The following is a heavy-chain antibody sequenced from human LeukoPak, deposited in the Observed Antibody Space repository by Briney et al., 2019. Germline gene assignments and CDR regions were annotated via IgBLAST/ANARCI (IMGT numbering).Heavy chain of an antibody. Sequence: TSSETLSLTCTVSGGSISSYYWSWIRQPPGKGLEWIGYIYYSGSTNYNPSLKSRVTISVDTSKNQFSLKLSSVTAADTAIYYCARHPSPTYYYDSSGYSPHAFDIWGQGTMVTVSS. V-gene: IGHV4-59*08. CDR1: GGSISSYY. D-gene: IGHD3-22*01. CDR2: IYYSGST. CDR3: ARHPSPTYYYDSSGYSPHAFDI. J-gene: IGHJ3*02.